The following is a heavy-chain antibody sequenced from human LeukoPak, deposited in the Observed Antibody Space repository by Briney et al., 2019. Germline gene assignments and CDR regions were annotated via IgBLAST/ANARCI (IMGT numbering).Heavy chain of an antibody. J-gene: IGHJ3*02. CDR2: IKEDGSKT. V-gene: IGHV3-7*01. D-gene: IGHD2-2*01. CDR3: ATDPPRSSSAFSI. Sequence: GGSLRLSCAASGFTFSSYWMTWVRQAPGRGLEWVANIKEDGSKTYYADSVKGRFTISRDSAKNSLYLQMNNLRGDDTALYYCATDPPRSSSAFSIWGQGTMVTVSS. CDR1: GFTFSSYW.